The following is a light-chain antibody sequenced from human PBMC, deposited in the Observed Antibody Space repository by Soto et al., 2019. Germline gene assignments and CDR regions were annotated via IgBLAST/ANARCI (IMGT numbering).Light chain of an antibody. CDR1: QNIYYN. Sequence: IVMTQSPATLSVSPGESATLSCRASQNIYYNVAWYQHRPGQAPRLLIYRASTRATGVPARFSGRGSGTEFTLTISCLQSDAFTVCSCLQYHNVWAFGQGTKVEI. J-gene: IGKJ1*01. CDR2: RAS. V-gene: IGKV3-15*01. CDR3: LQYHNVWA.